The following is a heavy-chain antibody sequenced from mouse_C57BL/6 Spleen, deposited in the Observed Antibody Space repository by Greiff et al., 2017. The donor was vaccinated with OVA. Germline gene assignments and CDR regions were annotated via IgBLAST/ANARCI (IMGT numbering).Heavy chain of an antibody. CDR2: ILPGSGST. Sequence: QVQLQQSGAELMKPGASVKLSCKATGYTFTGYWIEWVKQRPGHGLEWIGEILPGSGSTNYNEKFKGKATFTADTSSNTAYMQLSSLTTEDSALYYCAVISTVGANYFDYWGQGTPPPVPS. J-gene: IGHJ2*01. CDR1: GYTFTGYW. V-gene: IGHV1-9*01. CDR3: AVISTVGANYFDY. D-gene: IGHD1-1*01.